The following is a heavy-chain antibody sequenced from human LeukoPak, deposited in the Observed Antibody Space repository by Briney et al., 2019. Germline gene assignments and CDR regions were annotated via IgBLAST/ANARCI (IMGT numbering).Heavy chain of an antibody. CDR1: GFTFSSYA. D-gene: IGHD3-22*01. Sequence: GGSLRLSCAASGFTFSSYAMHWVRQAPGKGLEWVAVISYDGSNKYYADSVKGRFTISRDNPKNTLYLQMNSLRAEDTAVYYCARRGYYYDSSGYEYYFDYWGQGTLVTVSS. CDR3: ARRGYYYDSSGYEYYFDY. CDR2: ISYDGSNK. V-gene: IGHV3-30*04. J-gene: IGHJ4*02.